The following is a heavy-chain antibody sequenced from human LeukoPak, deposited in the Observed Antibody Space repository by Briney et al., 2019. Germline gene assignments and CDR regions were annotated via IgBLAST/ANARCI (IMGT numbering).Heavy chain of an antibody. J-gene: IGHJ3*02. CDR2: INHSGST. Sequence: KPSETLSLTCAVYGGSFIGFHWNWIRQPPGKGLEWIGDINHSGSTNYNPSLTSRVTISVDPSKNQFSLNLSSVTAADTAVYYCARHKYSSGWPPEGAFDIWGQGTMVTVSS. D-gene: IGHD6-19*01. CDR3: ARHKYSSGWPPEGAFDI. V-gene: IGHV4-34*01. CDR1: GGSFIGFH.